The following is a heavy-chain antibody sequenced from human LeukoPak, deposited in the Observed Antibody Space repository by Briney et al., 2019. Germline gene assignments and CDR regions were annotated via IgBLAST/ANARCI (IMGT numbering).Heavy chain of an antibody. J-gene: IGHJ5*02. V-gene: IGHV3-21*01. CDR1: GFTFSNYA. Sequence: GGSLRLSCAASGFTFSNYAMTWVRQAPGKGLEWVSSISSSSSYIYYADSVKGRFTTSRDNAKNSLYLQMNSLRAEDTAVYYCARDLGSSGWYLNWFDPWGQGTLVTVSS. D-gene: IGHD6-19*01. CDR3: ARDLGSSGWYLNWFDP. CDR2: ISSSSSYI.